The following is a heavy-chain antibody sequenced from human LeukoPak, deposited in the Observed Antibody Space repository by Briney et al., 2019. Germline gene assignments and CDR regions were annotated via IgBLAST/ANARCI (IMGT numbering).Heavy chain of an antibody. V-gene: IGHV3-48*03. J-gene: IGHJ4*02. CDR3: ARDKATVTEN. CDR1: GFTFSSYE. CDR2: ISSSGSTI. Sequence: GGSLRLSCAASGFTFSSYEMNWVRQAPGKGPEWVSYISSSGSTIYYADSVKGRFTISRDNAKNSLYLQMNSLRAEDTAVYYCARDKATVTENWGQGTLVTVSS. D-gene: IGHD4-17*01.